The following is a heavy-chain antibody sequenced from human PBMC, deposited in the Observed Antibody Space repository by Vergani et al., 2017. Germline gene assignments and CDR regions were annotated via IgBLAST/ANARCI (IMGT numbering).Heavy chain of an antibody. V-gene: IGHV4-38-2*01. CDR3: ARDVVSTTPLHGMDV. J-gene: IGHJ6*02. Sequence: QVQLPESGPGLVKPSETLSLTCAVVGFSIRSGYYWGWIRQPPGKGLEWIGSAHRSGTTYYNPSLKSRVTMSIDMSKNQISLKLSSVTAADTAIYYCARDVVSTTPLHGMDVWGQGTAVTVSS. CDR2: AHRSGTT. CDR1: GFSIRSGYY. D-gene: IGHD5/OR15-5a*01.